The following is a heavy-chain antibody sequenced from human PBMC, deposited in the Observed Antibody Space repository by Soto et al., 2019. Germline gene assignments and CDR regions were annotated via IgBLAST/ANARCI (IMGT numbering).Heavy chain of an antibody. V-gene: IGHV1-2*02. D-gene: IGHD6-13*01. CDR2: INPNSGGT. CDR1: GYTFTGYY. J-gene: IGHJ6*02. CDR3: ARDLAAAVQPPYYSYGMDV. Sequence: ASVKVSCKASGYTFTGYYMHWVRQAPGQGLEWMGWINPNSGGTNYAQKFQGRVTMTRDTSISTAYMELSRLRSDDTAVYYCARDLAAAVQPPYYSYGMDVSCQGPTVTVSS.